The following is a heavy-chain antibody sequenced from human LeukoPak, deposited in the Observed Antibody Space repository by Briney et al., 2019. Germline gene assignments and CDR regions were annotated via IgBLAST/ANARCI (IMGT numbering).Heavy chain of an antibody. CDR3: ARWDSSGCLDY. Sequence: GGSLRLSCAASGLTFSDYYMSWIRQAPGKGLEWVSYISSSGTTIYYADSAKGRFTISRDNAKNSLYLQMNSLRAEDTAVYFCARWDSSGCLDYWGPGTLVTVSS. V-gene: IGHV3-11*01. CDR1: GLTFSDYY. D-gene: IGHD3-22*01. J-gene: IGHJ4*02. CDR2: ISSSGTTI.